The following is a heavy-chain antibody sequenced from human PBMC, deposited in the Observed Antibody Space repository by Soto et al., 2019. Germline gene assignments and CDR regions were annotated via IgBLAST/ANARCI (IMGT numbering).Heavy chain of an antibody. D-gene: IGHD3-22*01. Sequence: QVQLQESGPGLVKPSQTLSLTCTVSGGSINSGGYYWNWIRQHPGKGLEWIGYIYYSGDTYYNPSLKXXLXIXXDTSKNQFSLKLSSVTAADTAVYYCARDRLTYFDYWGQGTLVTVSS. CDR1: GGSINSGGYY. CDR3: ARDRLTYFDY. V-gene: IGHV4-31*01. CDR2: IYYSGDT. J-gene: IGHJ4*02.